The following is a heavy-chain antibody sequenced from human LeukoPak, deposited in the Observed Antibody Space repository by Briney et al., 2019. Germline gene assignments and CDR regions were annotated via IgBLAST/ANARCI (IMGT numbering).Heavy chain of an antibody. Sequence: GRSLRLSCAASGFTFSSYGMHWVRQAPGKGLEWVSYISSSGSTIYYADSVKGRFTISRDNAENSLYLQMNSLRAEDTAVYYCARVDTLGSSWGQGTLVTVSS. CDR3: ARVDTLGSS. V-gene: IGHV3-48*04. D-gene: IGHD6-13*01. J-gene: IGHJ4*02. CDR1: GFTFSSYG. CDR2: ISSSGSTI.